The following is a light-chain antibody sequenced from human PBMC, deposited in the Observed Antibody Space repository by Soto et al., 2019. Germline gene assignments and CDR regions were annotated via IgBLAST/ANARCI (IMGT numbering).Light chain of an antibody. J-gene: IGLJ3*02. CDR1: SSDVGGYNY. Sequence: QSVLTQPASVSGSPGQSITISCTGTSSDVGGYNYVSWYQQHPGNAPKLLIYEVSNRPSGVSNRFSGSRSGNTASLTISGLQAEDESDYYCISYTSSSTWVFGGGTKLTVL. CDR3: ISYTSSSTWV. CDR2: EVS. V-gene: IGLV2-14*01.